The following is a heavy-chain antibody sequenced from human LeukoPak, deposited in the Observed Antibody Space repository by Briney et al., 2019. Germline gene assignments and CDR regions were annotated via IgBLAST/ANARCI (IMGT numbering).Heavy chain of an antibody. CDR2: ISTSGGAI. J-gene: IGHJ4*02. V-gene: IGHV3-48*03. CDR1: GFTFSSYE. CDR3: ARDSRVPVAPSDY. Sequence: GGSLRLSCAASGFTFSSYEMNWVRQAPGKGLEWVSYISTSGGAIYYADSVKGRFTISRDNAKNSLYLQTNSLRAEDTAVYYCARDSRVPVAPSDYWGQGTLVTVSS.